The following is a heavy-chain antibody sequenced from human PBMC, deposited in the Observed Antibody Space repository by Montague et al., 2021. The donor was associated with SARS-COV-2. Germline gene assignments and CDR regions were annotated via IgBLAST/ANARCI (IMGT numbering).Heavy chain of an antibody. J-gene: IGHJ3*02. D-gene: IGHD3-10*01. CDR3: ATYGSGTKDDAFDI. CDR1: GASISSGSYF. Sequence: SETLSLTCTVSGASISSGSYFWAWIRQPPGKGLEWIGGMSHSGTSYYNLSLNTRATISVDTSRNQFSLKLSSVTAADTAVYYCATYGSGTKDDAFDIWGQGTMVTVSS. V-gene: IGHV4-39*07. CDR2: MSHSGTS.